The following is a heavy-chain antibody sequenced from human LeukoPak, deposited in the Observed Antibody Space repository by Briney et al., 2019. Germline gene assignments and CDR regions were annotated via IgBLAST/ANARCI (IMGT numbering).Heavy chain of an antibody. CDR2: ISYDGSNK. CDR3: AKENVATIGGLDY. J-gene: IGHJ4*02. CDR1: GFTFSSYA. D-gene: IGHD5-12*01. V-gene: IGHV3-30*04. Sequence: GGSLRLSCAASGFTFSSYAMHWVRQAPGKGLEWVAVISYDGSNKYYADSVKGRFSISRDNSKNTLYLEMNSLRAEDTAIYYCAKENVATIGGLDYWGQGTLVTVSS.